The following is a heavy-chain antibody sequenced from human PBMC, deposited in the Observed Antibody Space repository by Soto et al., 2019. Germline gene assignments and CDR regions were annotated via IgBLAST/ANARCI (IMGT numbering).Heavy chain of an antibody. CDR1: GYSFTSYW. D-gene: IGHD6-13*01. CDR3: ARPCSSSWFDAFDI. V-gene: IGHV5-10-1*01. CDR2: IDPSDSYT. Sequence: PGESLKISCQASGYSFTSYWITWVRQMPGKGLEWMGRIDPSDSYTNYSPSFQGHVTISADKSISTAYLQWSSLKASDTAMYYCARPCSSSWFDAFDIWGQGTMVTVS. J-gene: IGHJ3*02.